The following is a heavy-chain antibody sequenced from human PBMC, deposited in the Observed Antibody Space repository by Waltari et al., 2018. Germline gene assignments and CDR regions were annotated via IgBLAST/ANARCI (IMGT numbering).Heavy chain of an antibody. CDR3: ARGRSNLRFPYYYYMDV. D-gene: IGHD3-3*01. Sequence: QVQLQQWGAGLMKPSETLSLTCAVNGGSFSGYYWRWIRQPPGKGLEWIGEINHSGSTNYNPYLKSRVTISVDTSKNQFSLKLSAVTAADTAVYYCARGRSNLRFPYYYYMDVWGKGTTVTISS. CDR1: GGSFSGYY. J-gene: IGHJ6*03. CDR2: INHSGST. V-gene: IGHV4-34*01.